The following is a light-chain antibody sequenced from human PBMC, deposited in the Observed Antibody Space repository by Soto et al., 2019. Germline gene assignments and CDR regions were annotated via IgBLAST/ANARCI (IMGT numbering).Light chain of an antibody. Sequence: QSALTQPRSVSGSPGQSVTISCTGTSSNVGGYNFVSWYQQHPGKAPKLIIYDVTKRPSGVPDRFSGTKSYNTASLTISGLQAEDEADYYSCSYAGSYTWVYGGGTKVTVL. V-gene: IGLV2-11*01. CDR2: DVT. CDR1: SSNVGGYNF. J-gene: IGLJ3*02. CDR3: CSYAGSYTWV.